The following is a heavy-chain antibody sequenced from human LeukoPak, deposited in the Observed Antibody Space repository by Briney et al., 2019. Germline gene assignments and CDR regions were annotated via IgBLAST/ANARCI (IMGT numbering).Heavy chain of an antibody. J-gene: IGHJ4*02. CDR2: IIPIFGTA. D-gene: IGHD2-21*02. CDR3: ATLLGNCGGDCYSDY. CDR1: GGTFSSYA. V-gene: IGHV1-69*01. Sequence: SVKVSCKASGGTFSSYAISWVRQAPGQGLEWMGGIIPIFGTANYAQKFQGRVTITADESTSTAYMELSSLRYEDTAVYYCATLLGNCGGDCYSDYWGQGTLVTVSS.